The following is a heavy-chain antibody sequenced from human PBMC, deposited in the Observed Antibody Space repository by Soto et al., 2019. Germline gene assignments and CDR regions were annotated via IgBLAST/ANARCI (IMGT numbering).Heavy chain of an antibody. CDR2: IYSDDST. D-gene: IGHD1-1*01. J-gene: IGHJ4*02. Sequence: LRLSCAASGFIVSDKYMSWVRQAPGKGLEWVSVIYSDDSTYYADSVKGRLAISRDNSRNTLYLQMNSLRVDDTAVYYCARDQVTTNYWGQGTLVTVSS. V-gene: IGHV3-53*01. CDR3: ARDQVTTNY. CDR1: GFIVSDKY.